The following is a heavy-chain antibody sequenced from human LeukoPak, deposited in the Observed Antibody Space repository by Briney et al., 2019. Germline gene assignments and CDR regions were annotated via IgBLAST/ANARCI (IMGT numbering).Heavy chain of an antibody. D-gene: IGHD6-13*01. J-gene: IGHJ1*01. V-gene: IGHV3-43D*03. CDR1: GFTFDDYA. Sequence: PGRSLSLSCAASGFTFDDYAMHWVRQTPGKGLEWVSLISWDSGNTYYADSVKGRFTISRDNSKNSLSLQMNSLRAEDTALYYCAKGPGAAVGKRYIQHWGQGTLVTVSS. CDR2: ISWDSGNT. CDR3: AKGPGAAVGKRYIQH.